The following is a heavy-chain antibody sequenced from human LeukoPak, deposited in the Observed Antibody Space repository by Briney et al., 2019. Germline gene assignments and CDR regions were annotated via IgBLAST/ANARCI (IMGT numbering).Heavy chain of an antibody. J-gene: IGHJ5*01. CDR3: ARGSPKLDS. CDR1: GFIFSSYW. CDR2: INQDGSEK. Sequence: GGSLRLSCAASGFIFSSYWMSWVRQAPGKGLEWVANINQDGSEKYYVDSVKGRFTISRDNAKNSLYLQMNSLRAEDTAVYYCARGSPKLDSWGQGTPVTVSS. V-gene: IGHV3-7*01.